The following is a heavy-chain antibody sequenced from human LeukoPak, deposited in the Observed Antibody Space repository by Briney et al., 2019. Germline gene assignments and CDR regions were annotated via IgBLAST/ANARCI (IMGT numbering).Heavy chain of an antibody. Sequence: PGGSLRLSCAASGFTFDDYGMSWVRHAPGKGLEWVSGINWNGGSTGYADSVKGRFTISRDNAKNSLYLQMNSLRAEDTALYYCARDVSRDYDILTGYFSPDYWGQGTLVTVSS. CDR2: INWNGGST. V-gene: IGHV3-20*04. D-gene: IGHD3-9*01. J-gene: IGHJ4*02. CDR3: ARDVSRDYDILTGYFSPDY. CDR1: GFTFDDYG.